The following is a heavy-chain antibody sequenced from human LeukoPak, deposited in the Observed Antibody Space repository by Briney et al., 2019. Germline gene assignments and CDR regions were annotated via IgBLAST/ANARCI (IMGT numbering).Heavy chain of an antibody. Sequence: SETLSLTCTVSGGSISSSSYYWAWIRQPPGKGLEWIGNIYYSGSTYYNPSLMSRVTISVDTSKNQFSLKLSSVTAADTAVYYCARLPYSSGWYSWFDPWGQGTLVTVSS. V-gene: IGHV4-39*01. J-gene: IGHJ5*02. D-gene: IGHD6-19*01. CDR1: GGSISSSSYY. CDR2: IYYSGST. CDR3: ARLPYSSGWYSWFDP.